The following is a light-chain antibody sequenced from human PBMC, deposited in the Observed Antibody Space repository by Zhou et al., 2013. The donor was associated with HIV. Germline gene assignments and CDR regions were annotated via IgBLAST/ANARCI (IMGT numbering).Light chain of an antibody. CDR3: QHYETYPFT. V-gene: IGKV1-12*01. CDR1: QGISSY. CDR2: SAF. Sequence: DMEMTQSPSSVSASVGDRVTITCRASQGISSYLAWYQQKPGRAPKLLISSAFSLQSGVPSRFSGRASGTDFTLTISSLQPDDFATYYCQHYETYPFTFGQGTKLEMK. J-gene: IGKJ2*01.